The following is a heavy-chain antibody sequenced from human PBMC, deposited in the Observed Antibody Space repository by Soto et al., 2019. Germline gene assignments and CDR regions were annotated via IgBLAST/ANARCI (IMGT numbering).Heavy chain of an antibody. Sequence: SETLSLTCAVSGGSSSSGGYSWSWIRQPPGKGLEWIGYIYHSGSTYYNPSLKSRVTISVTKSITTVFLQWSSLRASDTAMYYCARQIYDSDTGPNFQYYFDSWGQGTPVTVSS. V-gene: IGHV4-30-2*01. CDR3: ARQIYDSDTGPNFQYYFDS. CDR2: IYHSGST. J-gene: IGHJ4*02. D-gene: IGHD3-22*01. CDR1: GGSSSSGGYS.